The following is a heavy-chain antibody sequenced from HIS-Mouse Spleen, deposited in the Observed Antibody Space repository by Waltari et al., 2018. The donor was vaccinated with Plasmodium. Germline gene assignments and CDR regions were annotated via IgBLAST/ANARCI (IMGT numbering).Heavy chain of an antibody. CDR1: GFPVGRNY. V-gene: IGHV3-53*01. D-gene: IGHD6-6*01. CDR2: IYSGGST. J-gene: IGHJ3*02. Sequence: EVQLVESGGGLIQPGGSLRLSCAASGFPVGRNYMSWVRQAPGKGLGWVSVIYSGGSTYYADSVKGRFTISRDNSKNTLYLQMNSLRAEDTAVYYCARGMKSSSSAFDIWGQGTMVTVSS. CDR3: ARGMKSSSSAFDI.